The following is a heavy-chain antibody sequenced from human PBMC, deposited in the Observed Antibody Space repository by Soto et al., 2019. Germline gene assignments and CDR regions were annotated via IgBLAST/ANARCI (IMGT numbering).Heavy chain of an antibody. CDR3: ARDTGYYDSNGYFDY. CDR1: GFTFSDYY. J-gene: IGHJ4*02. D-gene: IGHD3-22*01. Sequence: PGGSLRLSCAASGFTFSDYYMSWIRQAPGKGLEWVSNVSSSGSITYYADSVQGRFTISRDNAKNSLDLQMTSLRAEDTAVYYCARDTGYYDSNGYFDYWGQGTLVTVSS. CDR2: VSSSGSIT. V-gene: IGHV3-11*01.